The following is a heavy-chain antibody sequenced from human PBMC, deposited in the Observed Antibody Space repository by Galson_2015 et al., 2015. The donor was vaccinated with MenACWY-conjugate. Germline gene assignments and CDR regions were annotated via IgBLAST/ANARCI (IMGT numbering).Heavy chain of an antibody. CDR2: IRSNSSYI. CDR3: ARDLYIVVVTAMGDCMDV. CDR1: GFTFSSYS. D-gene: IGHD2-21*02. Sequence: SLRLSCAASGFTFSSYSMNWVRQAPGKGLEWVSSIRSNSSYIYYADSVKGRFTISRDNAKNSLYLQMNSLRAEDTAVYYCARDLYIVVVTAMGDCMDVWGQGTTVTVSS. V-gene: IGHV3-21*01. J-gene: IGHJ6*02.